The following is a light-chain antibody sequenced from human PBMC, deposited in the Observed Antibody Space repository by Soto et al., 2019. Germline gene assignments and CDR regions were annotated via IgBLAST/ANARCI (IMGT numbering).Light chain of an antibody. CDR2: DVN. Sequence: QSALTQPASVSGSPGQSITISCTGTSSDVGGSHYVSWYQQHPGKAPKLIIYDVNNRPSGISNRFSGSKSGNTASLTISGLQAEDEADYYCSSYRSGSTLVFGGGTQLTVL. V-gene: IGLV2-14*03. CDR3: SSYRSGSTLV. CDR1: SSDVGGSHY. J-gene: IGLJ7*01.